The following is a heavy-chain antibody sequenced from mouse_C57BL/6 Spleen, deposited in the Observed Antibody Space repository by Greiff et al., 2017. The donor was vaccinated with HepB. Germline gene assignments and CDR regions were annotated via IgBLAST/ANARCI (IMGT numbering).Heavy chain of an antibody. CDR2: ILPGSGST. CDR3: ERSGSNSSYAMDY. CDR1: GYTFTGYW. V-gene: IGHV1-9*01. D-gene: IGHD2-5*01. J-gene: IGHJ4*01. Sequence: VQLVESGAELMKPGASVKLSCQATGYTFTGYWIAWVKQRPGHGLEWIGEILPGSGSTNYNEKFKCKATFTADTSSNTAYMQLSSLTTEDSAIYYWERSGSNSSYAMDYWGQGTSVTVSS.